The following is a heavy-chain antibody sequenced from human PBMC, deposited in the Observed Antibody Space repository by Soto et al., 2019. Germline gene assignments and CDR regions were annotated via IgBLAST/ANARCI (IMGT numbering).Heavy chain of an antibody. CDR3: ARLGSTYSSSWYKYYYYGMDV. V-gene: IGHV5-51*01. CDR2: IYPGDSDT. J-gene: IGHJ6*02. Sequence: EVQLVQSGAEVKKPGESLKISCKGSGYSFTSYWIGWVRQMPGKGLEWMGIIYPGDSDTRYSPSFQGQVTISADKSISTAYLQWGSLKASDTAMYYCARLGSTYSSSWYKYYYYGMDVWGQGTTVTVSS. D-gene: IGHD6-13*01. CDR1: GYSFTSYW.